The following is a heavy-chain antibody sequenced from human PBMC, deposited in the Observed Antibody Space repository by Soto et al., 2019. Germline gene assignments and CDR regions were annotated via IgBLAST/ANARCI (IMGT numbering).Heavy chain of an antibody. CDR1: GYSFTNDW. J-gene: IGHJ4*02. D-gene: IGHD2-2*01. CDR2: IYPGDSDT. V-gene: IGHV5-51*01. CDR3: ARRDTQYESFDY. Sequence: GESLKISCKGFGYSFTNDWVAWVRQMPGKGLEWMGVIYPGDSDTRYSPSFQGQVTISADRSINTAYLQWSSLKASDNAIYYCARRDTQYESFDYWGQGSLVTVSS.